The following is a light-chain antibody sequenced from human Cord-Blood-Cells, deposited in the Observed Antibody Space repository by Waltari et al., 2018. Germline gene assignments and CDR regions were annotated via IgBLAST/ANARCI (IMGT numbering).Light chain of an antibody. Sequence: QSALTQPAYVSGSPGQSITISCTGTSSDVGSSNLVSWYQQHPGKAPKLMIYEGSKRPSGVSNRFSGSKSGNTASLTISGLQAEDEADYYCCSYAGSSTWVFGGGTKLTVL. J-gene: IGLJ3*02. CDR1: SSDVGSSNL. CDR2: EGS. V-gene: IGLV2-23*01. CDR3: CSYAGSSTWV.